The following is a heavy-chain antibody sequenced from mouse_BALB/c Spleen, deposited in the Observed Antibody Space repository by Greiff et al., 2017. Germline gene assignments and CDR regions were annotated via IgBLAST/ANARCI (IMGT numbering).Heavy chain of an antibody. D-gene: IGHD2-3*01. Sequence: VQLQQSGAELVRPGTSVKVSCKASGYAFTNYLIEWVKQRPGQGLEWIGVINPGSGGTNYNEKFKGKATLTADKSSSTAYMQLSSLTSDDSAVYFCARSVHYDGRSWDYWGQGTTLTVSS. J-gene: IGHJ2*01. V-gene: IGHV1-54*03. CDR3: ARSVHYDGRSWDY. CDR1: GYAFTNYL. CDR2: INPGSGGT.